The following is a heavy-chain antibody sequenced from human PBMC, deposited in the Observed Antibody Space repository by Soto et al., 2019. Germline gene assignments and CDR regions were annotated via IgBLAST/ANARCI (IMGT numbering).Heavy chain of an antibody. CDR1: GGSSSSGGYS. CDR3: ARVRSGWGIDY. J-gene: IGHJ4*02. Sequence: PSETLSLTCAVSGGSSSSGGYSWSWIRQPPGKGLNYIGYIYHSGSTYYNPSLKSRVTISVDRSKNQFSLKLSSVTAADTAVYYCARVRSGWGIDYWGQGTLVTVSS. CDR2: IYHSGST. V-gene: IGHV4-30-2*01. D-gene: IGHD6-19*01.